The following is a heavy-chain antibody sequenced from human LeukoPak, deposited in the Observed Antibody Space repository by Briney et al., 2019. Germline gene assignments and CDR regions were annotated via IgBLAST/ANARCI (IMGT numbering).Heavy chain of an antibody. D-gene: IGHD4-17*01. CDR3: ARPNGDYYNWFDP. V-gene: IGHV1-2*02. CDR2: INPNSGDT. CDR1: GYTFTGYS. Sequence: ASVKVSCKASGYTFTGYSIYWVRQAPEQGLEWMGWINPNSGDTNFAQKFQDRVTLTSDTSISTAYMELTNLRSDDTAVYYCARPNGDYYNWFDPWGQGTLVTVSS. J-gene: IGHJ5*02.